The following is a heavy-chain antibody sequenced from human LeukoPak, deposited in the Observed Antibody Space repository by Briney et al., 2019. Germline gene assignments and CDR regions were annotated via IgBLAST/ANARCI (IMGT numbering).Heavy chain of an antibody. D-gene: IGHD3-22*01. CDR2: IYSGGST. CDR3: ARDYYDSSGYYPAP. CDR1: GFTVSSNH. Sequence: PGGSLSLSCAASGFTVSSNHMSWVRQAPGKGLEWVSVIYSGGSTYYADSVKGRFTISRDNAKNSLYLQMNSLRAEDTAVYYCARDYYDSSGYYPAPWGQGTLVTVSS. V-gene: IGHV3-53*01. J-gene: IGHJ5*02.